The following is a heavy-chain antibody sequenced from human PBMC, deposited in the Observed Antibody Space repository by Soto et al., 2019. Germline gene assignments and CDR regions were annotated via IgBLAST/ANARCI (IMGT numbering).Heavy chain of an antibody. V-gene: IGHV1-18*01. Sequence: ASVKVSCKASGGTFSSYAISWVRQAPGRGLELLGWISCYNHDTIYAQKVQGRLSMATDTSASTAYMELSSLRSEDTAVYYCARGGSHYWYFDLWSRGTLVTVSS. CDR2: ISCYNHDT. CDR3: ARGGSHYWYFDL. CDR1: GGTFSSYA. J-gene: IGHJ2*01. D-gene: IGHD1-26*01.